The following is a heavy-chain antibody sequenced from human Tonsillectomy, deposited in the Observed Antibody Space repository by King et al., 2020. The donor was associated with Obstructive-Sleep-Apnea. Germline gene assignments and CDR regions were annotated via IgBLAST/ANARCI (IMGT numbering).Heavy chain of an antibody. Sequence: VQLVESGGGVVQPGRYLRLSCAASGFTFSSYAMHWVRQAPGKGLEWVAFISYDGSNKYYADSVKGRFTISRDNSKNTLYLQLNSLRAEDTAVYYCARDHDPYGGTSFDYWGQGTLVTVSS. CDR3: ARDHDPYGGTSFDY. CDR2: ISYDGSNK. CDR1: GFTFSSYA. J-gene: IGHJ4*02. V-gene: IGHV3-30-3*01. D-gene: IGHD4/OR15-4a*01.